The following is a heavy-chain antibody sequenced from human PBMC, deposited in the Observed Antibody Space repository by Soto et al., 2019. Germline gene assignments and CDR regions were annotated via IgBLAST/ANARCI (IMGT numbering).Heavy chain of an antibody. CDR3: AGVCNWNDGLLGHYPHYGMDV. Sequence: QMQLQESGPGLVNPSQTLSLTCTVSGGSVSNGDYYWSWIRQPPGKGLEWVGYIFYSGSAHYNPSHKSRVTISIDTSRGPFSMKLSFVPAAVTAADYCAGVCNWNDGLLGHYPHYGMDVWGQGTTVTVSS. J-gene: IGHJ6*02. CDR2: IFYSGSA. D-gene: IGHD1-20*01. CDR1: GGSVSNGDYY. V-gene: IGHV4-30-4*01.